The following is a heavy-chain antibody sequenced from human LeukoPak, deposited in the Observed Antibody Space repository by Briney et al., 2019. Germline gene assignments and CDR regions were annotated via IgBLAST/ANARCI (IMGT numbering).Heavy chain of an antibody. J-gene: IGHJ4*02. Sequence: GGSLRLSCAASGFTFDDYGMSWVRQAPGKGLEWVSGINWNGGSTGYADSVKGQFTISRDNAKNSLYLQMNSLRAEDTALYYCARDQGYYHYFDYWGQGTLVTVSS. CDR3: ARDQGYYHYFDY. CDR1: GFTFDDYG. D-gene: IGHD3-22*01. CDR2: INWNGGST. V-gene: IGHV3-20*04.